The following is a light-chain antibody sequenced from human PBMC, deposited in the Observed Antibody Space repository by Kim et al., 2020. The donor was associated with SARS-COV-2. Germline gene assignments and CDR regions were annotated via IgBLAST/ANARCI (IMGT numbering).Light chain of an antibody. CDR2: AAS. V-gene: IGKV1-39*01. CDR1: QSISSY. CDR3: QQSDSTPHT. Sequence: DIQMTQSPSSLSASVGDRVTITCRASQSISSYLNWYQQKPGKAPKLLIYAASSLQSGVPSRFSGSGSGTDFTLTIGSLQPEDFATYYCQQSDSTPHTFGQGTKLEI. J-gene: IGKJ2*01.